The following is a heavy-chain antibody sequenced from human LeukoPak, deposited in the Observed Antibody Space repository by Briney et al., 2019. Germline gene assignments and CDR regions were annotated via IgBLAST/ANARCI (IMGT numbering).Heavy chain of an antibody. CDR2: INSDGSST. V-gene: IGHV3-74*01. D-gene: IGHD3-22*01. Sequence: GGSLRLSCAASGFTFSSYWMHWVRQAPGKGLVWVSRINSDGSSTSYADSVKGRFTISRDNAKNTLHLQMNSLRAEDTAVYYCARAGQTYYYDSSGYYFLDYWGQGTLVTISS. CDR3: ARAGQTYYYDSSGYYFLDY. J-gene: IGHJ4*02. CDR1: GFTFSSYW.